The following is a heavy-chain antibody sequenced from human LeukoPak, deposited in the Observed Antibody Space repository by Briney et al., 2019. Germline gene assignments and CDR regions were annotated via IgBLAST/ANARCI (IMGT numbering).Heavy chain of an antibody. CDR2: INPNSGGT. Sequence: ASVKVSCKASGYTFTGYYMHWVRQAPGQGLEWMGRINPNSGGTNYAQKFQGSVTMTRDTSISTAYMELSRLRSDDTAVYYCARDEGYCSSTNCYDDFDYWGQGTLVTVSS. CDR3: ARDEGYCSSTNCYDDFDY. CDR1: GYTFTGYY. D-gene: IGHD2-2*01. V-gene: IGHV1-2*06. J-gene: IGHJ4*02.